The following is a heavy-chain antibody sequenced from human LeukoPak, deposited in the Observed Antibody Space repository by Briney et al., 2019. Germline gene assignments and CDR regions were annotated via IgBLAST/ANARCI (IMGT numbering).Heavy chain of an antibody. Sequence: GGSLRLSCAASGFTFSDYYMNWIRQAPGKGLEWVSSISGGSRTINYADSVKGRFTTSRDNAKNSLFLQVNSLRAEDTAVYYCARAGQSDYWGRGTLVTVSS. CDR1: GFTFSDYY. J-gene: IGHJ4*02. V-gene: IGHV3-11*01. CDR2: ISGGSRTI. CDR3: ARAGQSDY.